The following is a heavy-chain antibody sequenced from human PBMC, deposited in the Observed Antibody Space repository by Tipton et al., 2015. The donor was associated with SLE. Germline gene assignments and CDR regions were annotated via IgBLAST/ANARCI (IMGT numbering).Heavy chain of an antibody. D-gene: IGHD1-7*01. CDR2: ISSSSSYI. CDR1: GFTFSSYS. Sequence: SLRPSCAASGFTFSSYSMNWVRQAPGKGLEWVSSISSSSSYIYYADSVKGRFTISRDNAKNSLYLQMNSLRAEDTAVYYCAREVGTAYYYYYGMDVWGQGTTVTVSS. J-gene: IGHJ6*02. CDR3: AREVGTAYYYYYGMDV. V-gene: IGHV3-21*03.